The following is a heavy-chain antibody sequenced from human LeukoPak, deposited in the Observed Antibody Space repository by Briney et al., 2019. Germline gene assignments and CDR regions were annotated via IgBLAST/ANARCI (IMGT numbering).Heavy chain of an antibody. J-gene: IGHJ3*02. Sequence: ASVKVSCKASGYTFTSYGISWVRQAPGQGLEWMGWISAYNGKTNYAQKLQGRVTMTTDTSTSTAYMELRSLRSDDTAVYYCATTLGYGRDDAFDIWGQGTMVTVSS. D-gene: IGHD3-10*02. CDR1: GYTFTSYG. V-gene: IGHV1-18*01. CDR2: ISAYNGKT. CDR3: ATTLGYGRDDAFDI.